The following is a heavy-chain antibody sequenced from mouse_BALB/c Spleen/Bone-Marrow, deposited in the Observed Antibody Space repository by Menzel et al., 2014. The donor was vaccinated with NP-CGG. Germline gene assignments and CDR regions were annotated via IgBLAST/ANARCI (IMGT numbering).Heavy chain of an antibody. J-gene: IGHJ1*01. Sequence: VQLKDSGGGLVQPGGSLKLSCAASGFDFSRYWMSWVRQAPGKGLEWIGEINPDSSTINYTPSLKDKFIISRDNAKNTLYLQMDKVRSEDTALYYCTSYDGYYYWYCDVWGAGTTVTVSS. CDR2: INPDSSTI. D-gene: IGHD2-3*01. CDR3: TSYDGYYYWYCDV. CDR1: GFDFSRYW. V-gene: IGHV4-1*02.